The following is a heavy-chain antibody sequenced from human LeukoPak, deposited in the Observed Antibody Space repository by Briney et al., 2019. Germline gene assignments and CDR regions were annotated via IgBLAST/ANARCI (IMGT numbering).Heavy chain of an antibody. V-gene: IGHV3-21*01. J-gene: IGHJ5*02. Sequence: PGGSLRLSCATSGFTFKNYAMNWVRQAPGKGLEWVSSISSSSSYIYYADSVKGRFTISRDNAKNSLYLQMNSLRAEDTAVYYCARAKGLIPINWFDPWGQGTLVTVSS. CDR2: ISSSSSYI. CDR1: GFTFKNYA. CDR3: ARAKGLIPINWFDP. D-gene: IGHD2-21*01.